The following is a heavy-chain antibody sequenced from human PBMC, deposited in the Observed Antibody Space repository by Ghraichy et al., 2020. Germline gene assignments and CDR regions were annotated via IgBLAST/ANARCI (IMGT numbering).Heavy chain of an antibody. V-gene: IGHV4-31*03. Sequence: SQTLSLTCTVSGGSISSGGYYWSWIRQHPGKGLEWIGYIYYSGSTYYNPSLKSRVTISVDTSKNQFSLKLSSVTAADTAVYYCARDSPTDRPHSYYFDYWGQGTLVTVSS. CDR3: ARDSPTDRPHSYYFDY. CDR1: GGSISSGGYY. D-gene: IGHD2-15*01. J-gene: IGHJ4*02. CDR2: IYYSGST.